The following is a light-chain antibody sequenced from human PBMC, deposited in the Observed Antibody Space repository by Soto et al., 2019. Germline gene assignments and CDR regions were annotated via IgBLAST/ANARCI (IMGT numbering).Light chain of an antibody. CDR3: QQYKSYLRT. Sequence: DIQMTQSAATLSGSVGDRVTITCRASQTISSWLAWYQQKPGKAPKLLIYAASTLESGVSSRFSGRGSGTEFTLTINSLQPEDFATYYCQQYKSYLRTFGQGTKVDIK. J-gene: IGKJ1*01. CDR2: AAS. V-gene: IGKV1-5*01. CDR1: QTISSW.